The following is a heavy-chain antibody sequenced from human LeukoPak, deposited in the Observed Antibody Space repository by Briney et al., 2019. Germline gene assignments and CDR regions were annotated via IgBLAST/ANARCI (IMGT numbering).Heavy chain of an antibody. D-gene: IGHD3/OR15-3a*01. CDR2: ISSTSRNI. Sequence: GGSLRLSCAASGFTFSRYSINWVRQAPGKGLEWIAYISSTSRNIHYGDSVRGRITISRDNAKNSVYLQMHSLRGEDTAVYYCARDSDWSVYYYYYMDVWGKGTTVTVSS. CDR3: ARDSDWSVYYYYYMDV. V-gene: IGHV3-48*04. J-gene: IGHJ6*03. CDR1: GFTFSRYS.